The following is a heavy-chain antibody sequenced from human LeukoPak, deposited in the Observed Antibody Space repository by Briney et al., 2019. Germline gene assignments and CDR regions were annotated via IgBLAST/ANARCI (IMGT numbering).Heavy chain of an antibody. V-gene: IGHV1-2*02. CDR3: SRDWDSRFGELSLFFDS. CDR2: INPNSGGT. Sequence: ASVKVSCKASGYTFTGYYMHWVRQAPGQGLEWMGWINPNSGGTNYAQKFQGSVTMTRDTSISTAYMELSRLRSDDTAVYYCSRDWDSRFGELSLFFDSWGQGTLVTVSS. CDR1: GYTFTGYY. D-gene: IGHD3-10*02. J-gene: IGHJ4*02.